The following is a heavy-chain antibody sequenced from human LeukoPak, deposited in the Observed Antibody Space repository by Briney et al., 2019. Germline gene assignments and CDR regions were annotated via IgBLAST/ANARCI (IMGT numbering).Heavy chain of an antibody. J-gene: IGHJ4*02. D-gene: IGHD3-3*01. CDR2: IYYSGST. CDR3: ARVLGDTIFGVANTYYFDY. Sequence: PSQTLSLTCTVSGGSISSGGYYWSWIRQHPGKGLEWIGYIYYSGSTYYNPSLKSRVTISVDTSKNQFSLKLSSVTAADTAVYYCARVLGDTIFGVANTYYFDYWGQGTLVTVSS. V-gene: IGHV4-31*03. CDR1: GGSISSGGYY.